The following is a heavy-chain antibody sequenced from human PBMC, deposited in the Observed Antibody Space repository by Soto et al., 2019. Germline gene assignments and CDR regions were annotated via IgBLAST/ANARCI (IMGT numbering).Heavy chain of an antibody. D-gene: IGHD3-3*01. CDR2: IYYSGST. CDR3: ARGYDFWSGPLSWFDP. V-gene: IGHV4-59*01. Sequence: PSETLSLTCTVSGGSISSYYWSWIRQPPGKGLEWIGYIYYSGSTNYNPSLKSRVTTSVDTSKNQFSLKLSSVTAADTAVYYCARGYDFWSGPLSWFDPWGQGTLVTVSS. CDR1: GGSISSYY. J-gene: IGHJ5*02.